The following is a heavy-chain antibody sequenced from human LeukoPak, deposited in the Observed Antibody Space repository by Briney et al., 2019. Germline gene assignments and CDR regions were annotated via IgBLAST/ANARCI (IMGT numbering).Heavy chain of an antibody. J-gene: IGHJ3*02. CDR3: ARATMIVVAPATDDAFDI. D-gene: IGHD3-22*01. Sequence: ASVKVSCKASGYTFTGYYMHWVRQAPGQGLEWMGIINPSGGSTSYAQKFQGRVTMTRDMSTGTVYMELSSLRSEDTAVYYCARATMIVVAPATDDAFDIWGQGTMVTVSS. V-gene: IGHV1-46*01. CDR2: INPSGGST. CDR1: GYTFTGYY.